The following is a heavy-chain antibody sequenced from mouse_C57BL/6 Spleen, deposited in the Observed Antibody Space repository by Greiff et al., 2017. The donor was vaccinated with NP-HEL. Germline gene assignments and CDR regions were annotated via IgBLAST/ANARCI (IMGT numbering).Heavy chain of an antibody. J-gene: IGHJ4*01. CDR1: GYTFTSYW. CDR2: IDPSDSYT. CDR3: ARYEFYAMDY. D-gene: IGHD2-12*01. V-gene: IGHV1-59*01. Sequence: QVQLQQPGAELVRPGTSVKLSCKASGYTFTSYWMHWVKQRPGQGLEWIGVIDPSDSYTNYNQKFKGKATLTVDTSSSTAYMQLSSLTSEDSAVYYCARYEFYAMDYWGQGTSVTVSS.